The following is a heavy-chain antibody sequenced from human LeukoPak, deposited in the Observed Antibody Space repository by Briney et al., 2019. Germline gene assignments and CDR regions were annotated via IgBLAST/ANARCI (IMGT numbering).Heavy chain of an antibody. J-gene: IGHJ4*02. CDR1: GFTFSIYA. D-gene: IGHD4-11*01. Sequence: GGSLRLSCAASGFTFSIYAMSWVRQAPGKGLGWVSAISGSGGSTYYADSVKGRFTISRDNSKNTLYLQMNSLRAEDTAVYYCANWAPTPYSNYAVDYWGQGTLVTVSS. V-gene: IGHV3-23*01. CDR2: ISGSGGST. CDR3: ANWAPTPYSNYAVDY.